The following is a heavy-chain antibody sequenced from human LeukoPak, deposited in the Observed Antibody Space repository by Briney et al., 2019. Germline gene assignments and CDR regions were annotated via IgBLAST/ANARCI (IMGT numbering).Heavy chain of an antibody. V-gene: IGHV3-30*18. CDR2: ISYDGSNK. CDR3: AKRWSGHLGDY. D-gene: IGHD3-3*01. CDR1: GFTFSSYG. Sequence: PGGSLRLSCAASGFTFSSYGMHWVRQAPGKGLEWVAVISYDGSNKYYADSVKGRFTISRDNSKNTLYLQMNSLRVEDTAVYYCAKRWSGHLGDYWGQGTLVTVSS. J-gene: IGHJ4*02.